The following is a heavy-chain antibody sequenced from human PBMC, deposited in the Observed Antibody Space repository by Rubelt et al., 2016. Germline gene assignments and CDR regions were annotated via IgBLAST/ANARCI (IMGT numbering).Heavy chain of an antibody. V-gene: IGHV3-48*04. CDR1: GFIFSSYS. CDR3: ARGRDSSGYYYVDY. D-gene: IGHD3-22*01. Sequence: EVQLVESGGGLVQPGGSLRLSCAASGFIFSSYSMNWVRQAPGKGLEWVSYISSSSSTIYYADSVKGRCTISRDNAKNSLFLQMNSLRAEDTAVYYCARGRDSSGYYYVDYWGQGTLVTVSS. CDR2: ISSSSSTI. J-gene: IGHJ4*02.